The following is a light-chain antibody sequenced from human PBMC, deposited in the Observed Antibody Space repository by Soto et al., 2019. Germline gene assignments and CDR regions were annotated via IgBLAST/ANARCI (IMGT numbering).Light chain of an antibody. Sequence: QSALTQPRSVSGSPGPSVTISCTGTISDVGGNNFVSWYQQHPGKAPKLMIYDVSKRPSGVPDRFAGSKSGNTASLNISGLHAEDEADYYCCSSAGSYTWVFGGGTKLTVL. CDR2: DVS. J-gene: IGLJ3*02. CDR1: ISDVGGNNF. CDR3: CSSAGSYTWV. V-gene: IGLV2-11*01.